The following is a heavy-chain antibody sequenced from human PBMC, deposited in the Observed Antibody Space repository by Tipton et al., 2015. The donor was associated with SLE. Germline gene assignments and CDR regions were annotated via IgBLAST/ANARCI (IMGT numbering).Heavy chain of an antibody. CDR3: AREGMLDAFDI. CDR2: INSDGSST. Sequence: SLRLSCAASGFTFSSYWMHWVRQAPGKGLVWVSRINSDGSSTSYADSVKGRFTISRDNAKNTLYLQMNSLRAEDTAVYYCAREGMLDAFDIWGQGTMVTVSS. J-gene: IGHJ3*02. V-gene: IGHV3-74*01. D-gene: IGHD1-1*01. CDR1: GFTFSSYW.